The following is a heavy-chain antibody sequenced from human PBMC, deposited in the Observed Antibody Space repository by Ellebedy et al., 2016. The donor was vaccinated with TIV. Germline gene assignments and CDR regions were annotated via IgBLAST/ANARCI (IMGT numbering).Heavy chain of an antibody. CDR3: ARALNPEYSSSPPGVYGMDV. CDR2: IILIFGTT. V-gene: IGHV1-69*13. Sequence: AASVKVSCKASGGTFSSYGINWVRQAPGQGLEWMGGIILIFGTTRYAQKFQGRVTISADESTGTAYMELSSLRSEDTAVYYCARALNPEYSSSPPGVYGMDVWGQGTTVTVSS. J-gene: IGHJ6*02. CDR1: GGTFSSYG. D-gene: IGHD6-13*01.